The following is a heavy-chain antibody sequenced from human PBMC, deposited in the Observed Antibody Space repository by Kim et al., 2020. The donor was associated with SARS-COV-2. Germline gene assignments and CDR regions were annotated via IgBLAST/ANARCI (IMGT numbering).Heavy chain of an antibody. D-gene: IGHD6-19*01. CDR2: ISSSSTYA. V-gene: IGHV3-11*05. J-gene: IGHJ3*02. Sequence: GGSLRLSCAASGFIFSNYCMSWIRQAPGEGLEWVSYISSSSTYANYADSVKGRFTISRDNTKNSLYLQMNRLRADDTAVYYCARGRIAMASTVDASGIWG. CDR1: GFIFSNYC. CDR3: ARGRIAMASTVDASGI.